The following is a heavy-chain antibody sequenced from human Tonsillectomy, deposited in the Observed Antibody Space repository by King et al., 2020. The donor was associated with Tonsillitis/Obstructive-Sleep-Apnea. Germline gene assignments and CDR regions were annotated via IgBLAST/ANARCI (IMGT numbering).Heavy chain of an antibody. D-gene: IGHD2-2*01. CDR3: ASDGNPAAMFYYYYY. CDR2: IIPIFGTA. CDR1: GGTFSSYA. V-gene: IGHV1-69*12. J-gene: IGHJ4*02. Sequence: QLVQSGAEVKKPGSSVKVSCKASGGTFSSYAISWVRQAPGQGLEWMGGIIPIFGTANYAQKFQGRFTITADESTSKAYMELSSLRSEDTAVYYCASDGNPAAMFYYYYYWGQGTLVTVSS.